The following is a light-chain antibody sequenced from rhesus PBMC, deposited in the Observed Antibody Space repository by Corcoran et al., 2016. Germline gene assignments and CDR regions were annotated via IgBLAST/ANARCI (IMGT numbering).Light chain of an antibody. Sequence: DIVMTQTPLSLPVTPGEPASISCRSSQSLLDRYGYTHLHCYLQKPGQSPHLRIYLGYNRASGVPERFSGSGSGTDFTLKISRVEAEDVGVYYCMQTLQTPYSFGQGTKVEIK. CDR2: LGY. CDR1: QSLLDRYGYTH. J-gene: IGKJ2*01. V-gene: IGKV2-78*01. CDR3: MQTLQTPYS.